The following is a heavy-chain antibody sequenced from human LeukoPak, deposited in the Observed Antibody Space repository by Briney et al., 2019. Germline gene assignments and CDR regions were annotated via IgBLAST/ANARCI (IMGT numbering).Heavy chain of an antibody. CDR3: AKARWEPNFDY. CDR1: GFTFDDYA. V-gene: IGHV3-43*02. CDR2: INENGDIA. J-gene: IGHJ4*02. Sequence: GGSLRLSCAASGFTFDDYAMHWVRQGPGKSLEWVSLINENGDIAYYGDSVRGRLPVSRDNAKNSLYLQMNSLTTEDTALYYCAKARWEPNFDYWGQGTLVTVSS. D-gene: IGHD1-26*01.